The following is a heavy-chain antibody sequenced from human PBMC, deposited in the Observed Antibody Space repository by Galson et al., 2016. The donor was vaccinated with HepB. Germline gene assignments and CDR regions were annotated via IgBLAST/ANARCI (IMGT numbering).Heavy chain of an antibody. J-gene: IGHJ4*02. V-gene: IGHV3-23*01. CDR1: GFTFSNVW. Sequence: SLRLSCAASGFTFSNVWMNWVRQAPGKGLEWVSVISAASNTYYTDSVKGRFTISRDNSKTTLYLEMNSLRVEDAAVYFCANYLGYGSGRPGYFHSWGQGTLVTVSP. CDR3: ANYLGYGSGRPGYFHS. CDR2: ISAASNT. D-gene: IGHD3-10*01.